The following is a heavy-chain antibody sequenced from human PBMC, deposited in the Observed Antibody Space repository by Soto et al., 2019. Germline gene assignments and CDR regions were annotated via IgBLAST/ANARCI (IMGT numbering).Heavy chain of an antibody. CDR1: GFTFSSYA. Sequence: QVQLVESGGGVVQPGRSLRLSCAASGFTFSSYAMHWVRQAPGKGLEWVAVISYDGSNKYYADSVKGRFTISRDNSKNTLYLQMNILRAEDTAVYYCARDRWAAAGPTTNWFDPWGQGTLVTVSS. J-gene: IGHJ5*02. V-gene: IGHV3-30-3*01. CDR3: ARDRWAAAGPTTNWFDP. D-gene: IGHD6-13*01. CDR2: ISYDGSNK.